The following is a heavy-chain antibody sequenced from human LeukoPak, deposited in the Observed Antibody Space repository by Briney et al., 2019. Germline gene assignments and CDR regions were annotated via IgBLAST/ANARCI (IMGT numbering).Heavy chain of an antibody. Sequence: GGSLSLSCAASGFTFSSYWMSWVRQAPGKGLEWVANIKQDGSEKYYVDSVKGRFTISRDNAKNSLYLQMNSLRAEDTAVYYCARDMGPNYDILTGYYLWGQGTLVTVSS. D-gene: IGHD3-9*01. CDR1: GFTFSSYW. CDR3: ARDMGPNYDILTGYYL. J-gene: IGHJ4*02. V-gene: IGHV3-7*01. CDR2: IKQDGSEK.